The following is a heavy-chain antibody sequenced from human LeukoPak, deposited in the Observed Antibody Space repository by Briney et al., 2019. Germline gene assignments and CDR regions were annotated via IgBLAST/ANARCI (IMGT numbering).Heavy chain of an antibody. D-gene: IGHD3-16*01. V-gene: IGHV3-48*02. CDR3: ARDIPLGETRYYFGY. CDR2: ISSSSSTI. J-gene: IGHJ4*02. CDR1: GFTFSSYS. Sequence: GGSLRLSCAASGFTFSSYSMNWVRQAPGKGLEWVSYISSSSSTIYYADSVKGRFTISRDNAKNSLYLQMNSLRDEGTAVYYCARDIPLGETRYYFGYWGQGTLVTVSS.